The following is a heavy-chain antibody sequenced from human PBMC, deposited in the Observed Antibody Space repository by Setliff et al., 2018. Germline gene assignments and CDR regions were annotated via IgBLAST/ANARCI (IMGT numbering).Heavy chain of an antibody. D-gene: IGHD6-19*01. CDR1: GFTFGDYT. Sequence: LRLSCAASGFTFGDYTMHWVRQAPGKGLEWVSLISWDGDSTYYADSVKGRFTISRDNAKNSLYLQMNSLRAEDTAVYYCATTPGGGWYGEYYFDYWGQGTLVTVSS. CDR2: ISWDGDST. CDR3: ATTPGGGWYGEYYFDY. J-gene: IGHJ4*02. V-gene: IGHV3-43*01.